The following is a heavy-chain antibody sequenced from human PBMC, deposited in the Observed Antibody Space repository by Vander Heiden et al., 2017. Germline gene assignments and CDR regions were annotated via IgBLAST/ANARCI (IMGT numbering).Heavy chain of an antibody. CDR1: GFPFSDHN. J-gene: IGHJ5*02. Sequence: EVQLVESGGGLVQPGGSLRLYCAASGFPFSDHNMDWVRQEPGKGLEWVGRTRNKANSYTTEYAASVKGRFTSTRDDSKNSLYLQMNSLKTEDTAVYYCAREQEGAHALGWFDPWGQGTLVTVAS. V-gene: IGHV3-72*01. CDR2: TRNKANSYTT. D-gene: IGHD1-26*01. CDR3: AREQEGAHALGWFDP.